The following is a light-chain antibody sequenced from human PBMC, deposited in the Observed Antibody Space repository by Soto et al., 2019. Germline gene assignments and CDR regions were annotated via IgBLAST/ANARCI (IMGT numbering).Light chain of an antibody. CDR1: QDISNY. V-gene: IGKV1-27*01. CDR3: QNLDSAAFT. Sequence: DIQMTQSPSSLSASVGDRVTITCRASQDISNYLAWYQQRPGKVPKLLIYAASTLQSGVPSRFSGSGSGIDFTLTISSLLPEDVATYYCQNLDSAAFTFGPGTKVDIK. CDR2: AAS. J-gene: IGKJ3*01.